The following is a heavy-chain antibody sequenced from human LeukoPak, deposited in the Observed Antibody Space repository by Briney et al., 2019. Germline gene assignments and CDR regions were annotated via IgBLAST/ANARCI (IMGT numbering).Heavy chain of an antibody. J-gene: IGHJ4*02. D-gene: IGHD6-13*01. CDR1: GYTFNGYY. V-gene: IGHV1-2*02. Sequence: GASVKVSCKASGYTFNGYYIHWVRQAPGQGLEWMGWINPNSGGTNYAQKFQGRVTMTRDTSISTAYMELSRLRSDDTAVYYCARAWSIAAAAPGYWGQGTLVTVSS. CDR2: INPNSGGT. CDR3: ARAWSIAAAAPGY.